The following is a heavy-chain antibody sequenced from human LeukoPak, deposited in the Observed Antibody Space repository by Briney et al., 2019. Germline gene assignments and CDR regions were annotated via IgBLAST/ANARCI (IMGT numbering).Heavy chain of an antibody. D-gene: IGHD3-10*02. Sequence: GGSLRLSCAASGFTFSSYAMSWVRQAPGKGLEWVSSISSSTNYIYYADSVKGRFTISRDNAKNALYLQMNSLRAEDTAVYYCAELGITMIGGVWGKGTTVTISS. CDR1: GFTFSSYA. CDR2: ISSSTNYI. V-gene: IGHV3-21*01. J-gene: IGHJ6*04. CDR3: AELGITMIGGV.